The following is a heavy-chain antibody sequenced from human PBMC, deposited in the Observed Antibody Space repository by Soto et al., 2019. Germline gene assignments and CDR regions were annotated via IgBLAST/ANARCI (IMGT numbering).Heavy chain of an antibody. CDR3: VSGRSGYYIIDY. J-gene: IGHJ4*02. CDR1: GFTFSSYA. D-gene: IGHD3-3*01. Sequence: GGSLRLSCAASGFTFSSYAMSWVRQAPGKGLEWVSAISGSGGSTYYADSVKGRFTISRDNSKNTLYLQMNSLRAEDTAVYYCVSGRSGYYIIDYWGQGTLVTVSS. CDR2: ISGSGGST. V-gene: IGHV3-23*01.